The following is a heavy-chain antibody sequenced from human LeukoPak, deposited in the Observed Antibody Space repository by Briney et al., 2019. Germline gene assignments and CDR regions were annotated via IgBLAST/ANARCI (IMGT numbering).Heavy chain of an antibody. D-gene: IGHD3-22*01. Sequence: ASVKVSCKASGYTFTGYYMDWVRQAPGQGLEWMGWINPNSGGTNYAQKFQGRVTMTRDTSISTAYMELSRLGSDDTAVYYCARVQYYDSSGYYHFDYWGQGTLVTVSS. J-gene: IGHJ4*02. CDR1: GYTFTGYY. CDR3: ARVQYYDSSGYYHFDY. V-gene: IGHV1-2*02. CDR2: INPNSGGT.